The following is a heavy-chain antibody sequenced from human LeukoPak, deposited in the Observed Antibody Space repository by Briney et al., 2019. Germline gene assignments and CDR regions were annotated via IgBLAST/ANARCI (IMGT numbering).Heavy chain of an antibody. Sequence: SETLSLTCTVSGGSISGGSYYWSWLRQPAGKGLEWIGRIYTSGSTKYNPSLKSRVTISVDTTKKQFSLKLSSVTAADTAVYYCARPTVDDAFDIWGQGTMVTVSS. CDR2: IYTSGST. J-gene: IGHJ3*02. CDR3: ARPTVDDAFDI. CDR1: GGSISGGSYY. D-gene: IGHD4-17*01. V-gene: IGHV4-61*02.